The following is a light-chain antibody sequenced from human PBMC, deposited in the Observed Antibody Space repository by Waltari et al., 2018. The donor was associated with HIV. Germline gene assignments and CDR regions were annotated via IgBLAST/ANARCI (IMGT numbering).Light chain of an antibody. CDR2: GAS. V-gene: IGKV3-20*01. J-gene: IGKJ1*01. CDR1: QSVSSDY. CDR3: QQYGSSPT. Sequence: EIVLTQSPGTLSLSPGDRVTLSCRASQSVSSDYLAWYQQKPGQAPKLLIYGASSRAAGISDRLSGSGSGTDFTLTISRLEPEDFAVYYCQQYGSSPTFGQGTKVEIK.